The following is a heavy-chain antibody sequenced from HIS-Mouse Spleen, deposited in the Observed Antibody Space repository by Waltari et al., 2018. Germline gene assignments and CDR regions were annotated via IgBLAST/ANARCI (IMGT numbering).Heavy chain of an antibody. CDR1: GGTFSRSA. CDR2: IIPIFGTA. D-gene: IGHD1-26*01. J-gene: IGHJ2*01. CDR3: ARDSGSYSFWYFDL. Sequence: QVQLVQSGAEVKKPGSSLKASGRASGGTFSRSAISWVRQAPGQGLEWMGGIIPIFGTANYAQKFQGRVTITADESTSTAYMELSSLRSEDTAVYYCARDSGSYSFWYFDLWGRGTLVTVSS. V-gene: IGHV1-69*01.